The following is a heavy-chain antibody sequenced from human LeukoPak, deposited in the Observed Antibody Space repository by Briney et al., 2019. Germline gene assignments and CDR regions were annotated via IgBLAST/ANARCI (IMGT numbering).Heavy chain of an antibody. CDR2: ISSSSSII. CDR1: GFTFSYYN. D-gene: IGHD2-15*01. V-gene: IGHV3-48*01. Sequence: GGSLRLSCAASGFTFSYYNMNWVRQAPGKGLEWVSYISSSSSIIYYADSVKGRFTISRDNAKNSLYLQMNSLRAEDTAVYYCARYCSGGSCDGENWLDPWGQGTLVTVSS. J-gene: IGHJ5*02. CDR3: ARYCSGGSCDGENWLDP.